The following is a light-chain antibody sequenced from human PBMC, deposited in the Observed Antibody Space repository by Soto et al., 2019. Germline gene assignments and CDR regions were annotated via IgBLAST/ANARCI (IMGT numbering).Light chain of an antibody. J-gene: IGKJ1*01. CDR3: QQYNNWPPWT. Sequence: EIVMTQSPATLSVSPGERATLSCRASQSVSSNLAWYQQKPGQAPRLLIYGASTRATGIPARFSGSGSGTEFTLTSSSVQAEDFGVYYCQQYNNWPPWTFGQVTKVEVK. CDR2: GAS. V-gene: IGKV3-15*01. CDR1: QSVSSN.